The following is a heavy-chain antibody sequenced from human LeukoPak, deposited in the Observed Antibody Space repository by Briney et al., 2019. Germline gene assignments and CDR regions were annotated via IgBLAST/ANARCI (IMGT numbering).Heavy chain of an antibody. Sequence: ASVKVSCKASGYTFTKYYIHWVRQAPGQGLEWMGWINPHSGGTNYAQKFQGRVTMTRDTSINTAYMEVSRLSSDDTAVYFCARVRGGNYAGYWGQGTLVTVSS. J-gene: IGHJ4*02. CDR1: GYTFTKYY. V-gene: IGHV1-2*02. CDR2: INPHSGGT. D-gene: IGHD4-23*01. CDR3: ARVRGGNYAGY.